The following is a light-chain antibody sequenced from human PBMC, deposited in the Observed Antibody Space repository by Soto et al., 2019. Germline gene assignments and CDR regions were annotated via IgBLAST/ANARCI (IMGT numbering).Light chain of an antibody. J-gene: IGLJ2*01. CDR1: SSNIGAGYD. CDR2: GNS. CDR3: QSYDSSLSGSK. V-gene: IGLV1-40*01. Sequence: QSVLTQPPSVSGAPGQRVTISCTGSSSNIGAGYDVHWYQQLPGTAPKLLIYGNSNRPSGVPDRFSGSKSGISASLAITGLQAEDEADYYCQSYDSSLSGSKFGGGTKVTVL.